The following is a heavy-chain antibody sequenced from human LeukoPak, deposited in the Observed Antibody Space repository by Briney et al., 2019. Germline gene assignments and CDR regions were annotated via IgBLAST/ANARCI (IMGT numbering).Heavy chain of an antibody. J-gene: IGHJ6*03. CDR2: MSPNSGNT. CDR1: GYSSINYD. Sequence: AAVTVSCKASGYSSINYDINWVRQAAGQGLEWMGWMSPNSGNTGYVQKFQGRVTMTSNSSLNTAYMELNDLRSADTAVYYCARVRRTTVVIPSRPNYYLDVWGKGTTVTVFS. D-gene: IGHD4-23*01. V-gene: IGHV1-8*01. CDR3: ARVRRTTVVIPSRPNYYLDV.